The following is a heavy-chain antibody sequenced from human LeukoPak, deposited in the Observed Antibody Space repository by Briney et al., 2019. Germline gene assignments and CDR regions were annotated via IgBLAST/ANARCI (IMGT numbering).Heavy chain of an antibody. CDR3: ARGSGIAVAGTNFDY. J-gene: IGHJ4*02. CDR2: IYHSGST. D-gene: IGHD6-19*01. CDR1: GGSISSSNW. V-gene: IGHV4-4*02. Sequence: SETLSLTCAVSGGSISSSNWWSWVRQAPGKGLEWIGEIYHSGSTNYNPSLKSRVTISVDKSKNQFSLKLSSVTAADTAVYYCARGSGIAVAGTNFDYWGQGTLVTVSS.